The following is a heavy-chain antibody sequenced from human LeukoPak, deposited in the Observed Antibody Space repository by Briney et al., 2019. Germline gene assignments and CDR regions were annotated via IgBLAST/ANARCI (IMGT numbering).Heavy chain of an antibody. D-gene: IGHD6-13*01. CDR2: IYYSGST. J-gene: IGHJ4*02. Sequence: SETLSLTCTVSGGSISSYYWSWIRQPPGKGLEWIGYIYYSGSTNYNPSLKSRVTISVDTSKDQFSLKLSSVTAADTAVYYCASCSSWYVFDYWGQGTLVTVSS. V-gene: IGHV4-59*01. CDR1: GGSISSYY. CDR3: ASCSSWYVFDY.